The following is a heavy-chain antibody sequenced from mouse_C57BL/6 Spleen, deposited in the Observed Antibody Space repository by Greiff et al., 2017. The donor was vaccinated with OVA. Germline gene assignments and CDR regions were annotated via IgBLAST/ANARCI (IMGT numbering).Heavy chain of an antibody. V-gene: IGHV1-7*01. CDR2: INPSSGYT. CDR1: GYTFTSYW. D-gene: IGHD2-1*01. J-gene: IGHJ4*01. Sequence: QVQLKESGAELAKPGASVKLSCKASGYTFTSYWMHWVKQRPGQGLEWIGYINPSSGYTKYNQKFKDKATLTADKSSSTAYMQLSSLTYEDSAVYYCARFYPSSNGAMDYWGQGTSVTVSS. CDR3: ARFYPSSNGAMDY.